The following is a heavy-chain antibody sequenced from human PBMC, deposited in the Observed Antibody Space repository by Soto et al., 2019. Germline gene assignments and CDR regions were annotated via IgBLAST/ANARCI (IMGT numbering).Heavy chain of an antibody. D-gene: IGHD2-8*01. CDR2: ISSGSMTI. Sequence: GGSLRLSCAASGFSFNSYSMNWVRQAPGKGLEWVSYISSGSMTIYYADSVKGRFTISRDNAKNTVYLEMNSLRAEDTALYFCTRGGFMQASDMWGKGTMLTVSS. CDR1: GFSFNSYS. CDR3: TRGGFMQASDM. J-gene: IGHJ3*02. V-gene: IGHV3-48*04.